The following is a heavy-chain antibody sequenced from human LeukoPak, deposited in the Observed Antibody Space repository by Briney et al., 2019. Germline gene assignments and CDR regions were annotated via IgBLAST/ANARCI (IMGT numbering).Heavy chain of an antibody. J-gene: IGHJ5*02. D-gene: IGHD2/OR15-2a*01. Sequence: PGGSLRLSCAASGFIVSSNYMAWVRQAPGEGLERISYISYSSTTIYYADSVKGRFTISRDNAKNSLYLQMNNLRAEDTALYYCASFNVINYFDPWGQGTPVTVSS. CDR3: ASFNVINYFDP. V-gene: IGHV3-48*01. CDR1: GFIVSSNY. CDR2: ISYSSTTI.